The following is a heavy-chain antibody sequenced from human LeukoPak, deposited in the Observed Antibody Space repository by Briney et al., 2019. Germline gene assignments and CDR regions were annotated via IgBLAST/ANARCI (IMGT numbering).Heavy chain of an antibody. CDR3: ARWGMTIFGVANGSFDY. J-gene: IGHJ4*02. V-gene: IGHV4-59*01. CDR1: SGSISSYY. CDR2: IYYSGST. Sequence: SETLSLTCTVSSGSISSYYWSWIRQPPGKGLEWIGYIYYSGSTNYNPSHKSRVTISVDTSKNQFSLKLSSVTAADTAVYYCARWGMTIFGVANGSFDYWGQGTLVTVSS. D-gene: IGHD3-3*01.